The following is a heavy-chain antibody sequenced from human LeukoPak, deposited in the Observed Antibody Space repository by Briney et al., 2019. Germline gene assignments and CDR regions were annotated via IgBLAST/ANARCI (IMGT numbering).Heavy chain of an antibody. CDR2: ISAYNGKT. J-gene: IGHJ3*02. CDR3: ARIRGYYDILTGSNDAFDI. Sequence: ASVKVSCKASGYTFTSYGIRWVRQAPGQGLAWMGWISAYNGKTNYAQKLQGRVTMTTDTSTSTADTELRSLRSDDTAVYYCARIRGYYDILTGSNDAFDIWGQGTMVTVSS. CDR1: GYTFTSYG. V-gene: IGHV1-18*01. D-gene: IGHD3-9*01.